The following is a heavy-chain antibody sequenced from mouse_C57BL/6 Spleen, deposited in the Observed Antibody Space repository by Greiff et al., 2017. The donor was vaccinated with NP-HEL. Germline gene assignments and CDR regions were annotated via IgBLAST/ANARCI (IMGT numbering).Heavy chain of an antibody. CDR1: GYTFTDYN. CDR2: INPNNGGT. Sequence: EVQLQQSGPELVKPGASVKIPCKASGYTFTDYNMDWVKQSHGKSLEWIGDINPNNGGTIYNQKFKGKATLTVDKSSSTAYMELRSLTSEDTAVYYCARSDSSGYWLAYWGQGTLVTVSA. J-gene: IGHJ3*01. V-gene: IGHV1-18*01. D-gene: IGHD3-2*01. CDR3: ARSDSSGYWLAY.